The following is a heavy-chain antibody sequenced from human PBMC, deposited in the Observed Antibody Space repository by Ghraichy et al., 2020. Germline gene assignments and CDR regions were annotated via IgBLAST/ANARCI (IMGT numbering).Heavy chain of an antibody. J-gene: IGHJ5*02. CDR2: ISAYNGNT. CDR3: ARDLSSSPLYNWFDP. Sequence: ASVKVSCKASGYTFTSYGISWVRQAPGQGLEWIGWISAYNGNTNYAQKLQGRVTMTTDTSTSTAYMELRSLRSDDTAVYYCARDLSSSPLYNWFDPWGQGTLVTVSS. CDR1: GYTFTSYG. V-gene: IGHV1-18*04. D-gene: IGHD6-13*01.